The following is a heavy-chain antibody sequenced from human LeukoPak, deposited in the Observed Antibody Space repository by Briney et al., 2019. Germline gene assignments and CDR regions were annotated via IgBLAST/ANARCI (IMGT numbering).Heavy chain of an antibody. V-gene: IGHV3-48*03. CDR1: GFTFSSYE. D-gene: IGHD3-10*01. CDR3: ARIGYYYGSGSARVSNPIDY. Sequence: HPGGSLRLSCAASGFTFSSYEMNWVRQAPGKGLEWVSYSSSSGNTIYYADSVKGRFTISRDNAKNSLYLQMISLGAEDTAVYYCARIGYYYGSGSARVSNPIDYWGQGTLVTVPS. J-gene: IGHJ4*02. CDR2: SSSSGNTI.